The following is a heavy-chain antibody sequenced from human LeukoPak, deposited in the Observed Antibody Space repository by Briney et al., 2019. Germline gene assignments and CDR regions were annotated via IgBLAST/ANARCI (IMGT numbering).Heavy chain of an antibody. CDR2: INPSGGST. CDR1: GYTFTSYY. CDR3: AREARVTRSWFDP. Sequence: ASVKVSCKASGYTFTSYYMHWVRQAPGQGLEWMGIINPSGGSTSYAQKFQGRVTMTRDTSTSTAYMELSRLRSDDTAVYYCAREARVTRSWFDPWGQGTLVTVSS. V-gene: IGHV1-46*01. J-gene: IGHJ5*02. D-gene: IGHD4-17*01.